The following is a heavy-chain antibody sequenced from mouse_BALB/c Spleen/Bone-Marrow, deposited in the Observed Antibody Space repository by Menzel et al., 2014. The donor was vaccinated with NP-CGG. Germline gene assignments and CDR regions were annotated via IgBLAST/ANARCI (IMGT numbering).Heavy chain of an antibody. V-gene: IGHV1-77*01. J-gene: IGHJ3*01. CDR3: AREGDPGAWFAY. CDR2: IYPGSGNT. Sequence: QVQLQQSGAELARPGASVKLSCKASGYTFTDYYINWVKPRTGQGLEWVGEIYPGSGNTYYNEKFKGKATLTADKSSSTAYMQLSSLTSEDSAVYFCAREGDPGAWFAYWGQGTLVTVSA. D-gene: IGHD3-3*01. CDR1: GYTFTDYY.